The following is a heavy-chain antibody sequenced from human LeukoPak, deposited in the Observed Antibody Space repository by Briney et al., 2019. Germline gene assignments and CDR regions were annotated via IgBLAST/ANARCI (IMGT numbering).Heavy chain of an antibody. CDR2: INHSGST. V-gene: IGHV4-34*01. J-gene: IGHJ4*02. CDR3: ARGGRDTMVRGVIPLDY. Sequence: SETLSLTCAVYGGSFSGYYWSWIRQPPGKGLDWIGEINHSGSTNYNPSLKSRVTISVDTSKNQFSLKLSSVTAADTAVYYCARGGRDTMVRGVIPLDYWGQGTLVTVSS. D-gene: IGHD3-10*01. CDR1: GGSFSGYY.